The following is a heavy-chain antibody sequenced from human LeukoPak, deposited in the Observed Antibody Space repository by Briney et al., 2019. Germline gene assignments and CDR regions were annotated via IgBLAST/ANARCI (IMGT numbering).Heavy chain of an antibody. V-gene: IGHV1-69*05. J-gene: IGHJ4*02. Sequence: SVKVSCKASGGTFSSYAISWVRQAPGQGLEWMGGIIPIFGTANYAQKFQGSVTITTDESTSTAYMELSSLRSEDTAVYYCARDREAVAGTYYFDYWGQGTLVTVSS. CDR1: GGTFSSYA. CDR2: IIPIFGTA. D-gene: IGHD6-19*01. CDR3: ARDREAVAGTYYFDY.